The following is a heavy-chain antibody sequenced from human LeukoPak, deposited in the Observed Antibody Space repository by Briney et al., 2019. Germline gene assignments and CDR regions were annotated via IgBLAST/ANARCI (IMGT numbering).Heavy chain of an antibody. V-gene: IGHV3-48*04. Sequence: GGSLRLSCGASGYTFSDYTMNWVRQAPGKGPEWISYISSGGSVMHYADSVKGRFTISRDNAKKSMYLQMSGLRVEDTAVYYCARRDWVSGAVRAFDIWGQGTMVTVSS. D-gene: IGHD3-3*01. CDR2: ISSGGSVM. CDR3: ARRDWVSGAVRAFDI. CDR1: GYTFSDYT. J-gene: IGHJ3*02.